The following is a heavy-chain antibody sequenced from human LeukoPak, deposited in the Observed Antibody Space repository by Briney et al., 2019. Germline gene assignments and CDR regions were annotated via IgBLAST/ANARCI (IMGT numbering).Heavy chain of an antibody. J-gene: IGHJ4*02. CDR3: ARDLTTGGSDY. V-gene: IGHV1-69*05. CDR2: IIPIFGTA. Sequence: SVKVSCQASGCTFSSYAIRWVGQAPGQGLEWMGGIIPIFGTANYAQKFQGRVTITTDESTSTAYMELSSLRSEDTAVYYCARDLTTGGSDYSGQGTLVTVSS. D-gene: IGHD1-1*01. CDR1: GCTFSSYA.